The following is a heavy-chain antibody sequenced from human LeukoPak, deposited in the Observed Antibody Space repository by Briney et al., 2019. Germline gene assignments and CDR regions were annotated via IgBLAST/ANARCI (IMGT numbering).Heavy chain of an antibody. CDR3: ARGYCSSPSCYIYSYYGMDV. CDR1: GFTFSSYS. CDR2: ISSSSSTI. V-gene: IGHV3-48*01. J-gene: IGHJ6*02. D-gene: IGHD2-2*02. Sequence: GGSLRLSCAASGFTFSSYSMNWVRQAPGKGLEWVSYISSSSSTIYYADSVKGRFTISRDNAKNSLYLQMNSLRAEDTAVYYCARGYCSSPSCYIYSYYGMDVWGQGTTVTVSS.